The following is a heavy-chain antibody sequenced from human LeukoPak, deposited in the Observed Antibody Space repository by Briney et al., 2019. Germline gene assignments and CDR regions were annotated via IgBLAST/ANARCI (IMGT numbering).Heavy chain of an antibody. CDR2: MNPNSGNT. Sequence: ASVKVSCKASGYTFTGYDINWVRQATGRGLEWMGWMNPNSGNTGYAQKFQGRVTITRNTSISTAYMELSSLRSEDTAVYYCARSRIGGWFDPWGQGTRVTVSS. J-gene: IGHJ5*02. V-gene: IGHV1-8*03. CDR1: GYTFTGYD. D-gene: IGHD3-16*01. CDR3: ARSRIGGWFDP.